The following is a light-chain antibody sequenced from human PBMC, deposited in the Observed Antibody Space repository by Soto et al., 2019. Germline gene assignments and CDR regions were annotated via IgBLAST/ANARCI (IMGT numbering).Light chain of an antibody. CDR1: QDISNY. J-gene: IGKJ5*01. V-gene: IGKV1-33*01. CDR2: GES. Sequence: DIQMTQSPSSLSASVGDRVTITCQASQDISNYLNWYQHKPGKAPRLLIYGESNLETGVPSRFSGSGSGTDFTFTISSLQPEDIATYYCQQFDNFPRAITFGQGTRLELK. CDR3: QQFDNFPRAIT.